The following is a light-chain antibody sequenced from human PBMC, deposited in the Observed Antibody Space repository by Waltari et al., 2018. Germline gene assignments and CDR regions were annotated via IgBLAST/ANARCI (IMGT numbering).Light chain of an antibody. CDR3: QQYDSSPPQYS. Sequence: EIVLTQSPGTLSLSPGEGATLSCRASERVRSSFLAWYQQKPGQAPRLLIYETSSRASGIPDRFSGSGSGTDFTLTISRLEPEDFAVYYCQQYDSSPPQYSFGQGTKLEI. CDR2: ETS. CDR1: ERVRSSF. J-gene: IGKJ2*01. V-gene: IGKV3-20*01.